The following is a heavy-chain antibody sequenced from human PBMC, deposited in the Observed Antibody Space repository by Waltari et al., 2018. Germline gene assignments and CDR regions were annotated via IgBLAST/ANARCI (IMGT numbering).Heavy chain of an antibody. Sequence: QVQLQESGPGLVKPSQTLSLTCTVSGGSISSGGYYWSWIRQHPGKGLEWIGYIYYSGSTYYNPSLKSRVTISVDTSKNQFSLKLSSVTAADTAVYYCARDPLDSSGYYYLGAFDIWGQGTMVTVSS. D-gene: IGHD3-22*01. CDR2: IYYSGST. CDR1: GGSISSGGYY. V-gene: IGHV4-31*03. CDR3: ARDPLDSSGYYYLGAFDI. J-gene: IGHJ3*02.